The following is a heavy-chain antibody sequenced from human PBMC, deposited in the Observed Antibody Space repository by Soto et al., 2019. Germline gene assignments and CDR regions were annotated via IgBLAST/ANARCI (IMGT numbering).Heavy chain of an antibody. CDR1: GYTFTSYG. J-gene: IGHJ5*02. Sequence: ASVKVSCKASGYTFTSYGISWVRQAPGQGLEWMGWISAYNGNTNYAQKLQGRVTMTTDTSTSTAYMELRSLRSDDTAVYYCASSVYDFWSGYYPNWFDPWGQGTLVTVSS. D-gene: IGHD3-3*01. CDR3: ASSVYDFWSGYYPNWFDP. CDR2: ISAYNGNT. V-gene: IGHV1-18*01.